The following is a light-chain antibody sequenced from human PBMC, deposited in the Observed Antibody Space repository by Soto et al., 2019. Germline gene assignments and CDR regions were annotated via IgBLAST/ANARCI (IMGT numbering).Light chain of an antibody. CDR1: NSNIGAGYD. Sequence: QSVLTQPPSVSGAPGQRVTISCTGYNSNIGAGYDVHWYQQLPGTAPKLLIYGNSNRPSGLPDRFSASKSGSSASLAITGLQAEDEADYYCQSYDSSLGAWVFIGVTQLTV. J-gene: IGLJ3*02. CDR2: GNS. V-gene: IGLV1-40*01. CDR3: QSYDSSLGAWV.